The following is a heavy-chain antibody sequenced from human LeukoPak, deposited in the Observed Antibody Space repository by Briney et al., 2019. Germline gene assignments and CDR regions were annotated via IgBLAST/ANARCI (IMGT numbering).Heavy chain of an antibody. V-gene: IGHV4-39*01. D-gene: IGHD3-22*01. CDR2: IYYNGYT. J-gene: IGHJ4*02. Sequence: SETLSLTCIVCGGFVSSTTYYWGWFRQPPGKGLEWIGSIYYNGYTYYIPSLKSRLTVSVDTSRNQFSLELSSVTAADTAVYYCARHDYDSSGYRRDYYFDYWGQGTLVTVSS. CDR3: ARHDYDSSGYRRDYYFDY. CDR1: GGFVSSTTYY.